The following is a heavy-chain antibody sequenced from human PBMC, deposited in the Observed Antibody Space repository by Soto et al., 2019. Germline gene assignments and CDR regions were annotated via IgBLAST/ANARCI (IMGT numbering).Heavy chain of an antibody. Sequence: PSETLSLTCTVSGGSISSYYWSWIRQPAGKGLEWIGRIYTSGSTNYNPSLKSRVTMSVDTSKNQFSLKLSSVTAADTAVYYCARAGYSSGWGPGWFDPWGQGTLVTVS. CDR1: GGSISSYY. V-gene: IGHV4-4*07. CDR2: IYTSGST. CDR3: ARAGYSSGWGPGWFDP. J-gene: IGHJ5*02. D-gene: IGHD6-19*01.